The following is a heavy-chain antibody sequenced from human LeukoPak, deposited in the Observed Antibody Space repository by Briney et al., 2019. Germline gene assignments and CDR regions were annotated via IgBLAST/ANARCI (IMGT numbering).Heavy chain of an antibody. D-gene: IGHD1-26*01. Sequence: GGSLRLSCSGSGFTFTSYAMHWVRQAPGKGLEYASSISGNGGSTYYADSVNGRFTISRDNSKNQVYLQMSSLRDDDTAFYYCVKGGLYSGDYYGHWGQGTLVTVSS. CDR3: VKGGLYSGDYYGH. V-gene: IGHV3-64D*06. CDR2: ISGNGGST. J-gene: IGHJ4*02. CDR1: GFTFTSYA.